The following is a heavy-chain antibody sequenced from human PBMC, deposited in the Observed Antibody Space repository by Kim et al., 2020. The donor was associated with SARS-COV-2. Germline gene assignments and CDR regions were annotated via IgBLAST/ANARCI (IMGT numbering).Heavy chain of an antibody. CDR3: ARDQDGSLDFDY. J-gene: IGHJ4*02. CDR1: GGTFSSYA. V-gene: IGHV1-69*13. D-gene: IGHD2-15*01. Sequence: SVKVSCKASGGTFSSYAISWVRQAPGQGLEWMGGIIPIFGTANYAQKFQGRVTITADESTSTAYMELSSLRSEDTAVYYCARDQDGSLDFDYWGQGTLVTVSS. CDR2: IIPIFGTA.